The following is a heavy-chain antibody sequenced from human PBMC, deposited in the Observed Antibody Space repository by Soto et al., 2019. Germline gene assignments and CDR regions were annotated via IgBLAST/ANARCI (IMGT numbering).Heavy chain of an antibody. Sequence: SVKVSCKASGGTFSDFTINWVRQAPGQRLEWMGGIIPIFDTANYAEKFQGRVTITADECTSTSFMEVSSLRSEDTAVYYCARNGTQTGYSYGMDVWGQGTMVTVSS. D-gene: IGHD1-1*01. CDR3: ARNGTQTGYSYGMDV. V-gene: IGHV1-69*13. J-gene: IGHJ6*02. CDR2: IIPIFDTA. CDR1: GGTFSDFT.